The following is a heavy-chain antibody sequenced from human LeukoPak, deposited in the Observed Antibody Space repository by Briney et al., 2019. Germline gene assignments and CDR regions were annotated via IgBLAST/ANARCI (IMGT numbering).Heavy chain of an antibody. J-gene: IGHJ4*02. D-gene: IGHD1-26*01. CDR1: GGSISSYY. CDR2: IYYSGST. CDR3: ARGSGSYYHIDY. V-gene: IGHV4-59*01. Sequence: SETLSLTCTVSGGSISSYYWSWIRQPPGKGLEWIGCIYYSGSTNYNPSLKSRVTISVDTSKNQFSLKLSSVTAADTAVYYCARGSGSYYHIDYWGQGTLDTVSS.